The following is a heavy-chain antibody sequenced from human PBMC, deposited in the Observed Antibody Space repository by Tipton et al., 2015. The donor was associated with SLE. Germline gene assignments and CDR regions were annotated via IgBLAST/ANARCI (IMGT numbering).Heavy chain of an antibody. Sequence: SLRLSCSASGFTFSTYAMSWIRQTPGKGLEWFSGISGRGDNTKYADSVKGRFTISRDNSKNTLSLEMHSLRGEDTAVYYCARDVGYWTGFDYWGQGTLVTVSS. D-gene: IGHD3/OR15-3a*01. CDR2: ISGRGDNT. CDR3: ARDVGYWTGFDY. CDR1: GFTFSTYA. V-gene: IGHV3-23*01. J-gene: IGHJ4*02.